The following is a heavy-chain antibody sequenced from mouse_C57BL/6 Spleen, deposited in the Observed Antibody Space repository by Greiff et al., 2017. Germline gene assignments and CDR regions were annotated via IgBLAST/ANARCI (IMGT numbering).Heavy chain of an antibody. CDR2: INPNNGGT. V-gene: IGHV1-26*01. D-gene: IGHD4-1*01. CDR3: ARREPGIGWYFDV. Sequence: EVQLQQSGPELVKPGASVKISCKASGYTFTDYYMNWVKQSHGKSLEWIGDINPNNGGTSYNQKFKGKATLTVDKSSSTAYMELRSLTSEDSAVYYCARREPGIGWYFDVWGTGTTVTVSS. J-gene: IGHJ1*03. CDR1: GYTFTDYY.